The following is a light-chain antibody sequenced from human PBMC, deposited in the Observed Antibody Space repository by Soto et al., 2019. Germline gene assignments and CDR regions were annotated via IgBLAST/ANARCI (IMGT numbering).Light chain of an antibody. CDR3: QSHDNSLSDTYV. V-gene: IGLV1-40*01. CDR2: GNN. J-gene: IGLJ1*01. CDR1: SSNIGAGYD. Sequence: QSVLTQPPSMSGAPVQRVTISCTGSSSNIGAGYDVHWYQQLPGKAPRLLIFGNNNRPSRVPDRFSGSKSGTSASLAITGLQAEDEADYYCQSHDNSLSDTYVFGPGTKLTVL.